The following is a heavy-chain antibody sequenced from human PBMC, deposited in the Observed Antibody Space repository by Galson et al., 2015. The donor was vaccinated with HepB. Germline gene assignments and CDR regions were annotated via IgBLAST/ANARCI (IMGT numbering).Heavy chain of an antibody. Sequence: ETLSLTCTVSGGSISSSSYYWGWIRQPPGKGLEWIGSIYYSGSTYYNPSLKSRVTISVDTSKNQFSLKLSSVTAADTAVYYCASYWGGIVVVPATHAFDIWGQGTMVTVSS. CDR1: GGSISSSSYY. V-gene: IGHV4-39*01. D-gene: IGHD2-2*01. J-gene: IGHJ3*02. CDR3: ASYWGGIVVVPATHAFDI. CDR2: IYYSGST.